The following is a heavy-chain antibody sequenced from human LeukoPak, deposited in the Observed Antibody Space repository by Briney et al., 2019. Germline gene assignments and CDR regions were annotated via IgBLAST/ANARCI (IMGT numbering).Heavy chain of an antibody. V-gene: IGHV1-69*13. D-gene: IGHD3-10*01. CDR2: IIPIFGTA. Sequence: SVKVSCKASGGTFSSYAISWVRQAPGQGLEWMGGIIPIFGTANYAQKFQGRVTITADESTSTAYMELSSLRSEDTAVYYCARATREALWFGELLSPLNYWGQGTLVTVSS. CDR1: GGTFSSYA. J-gene: IGHJ4*02. CDR3: ARATREALWFGELLSPLNY.